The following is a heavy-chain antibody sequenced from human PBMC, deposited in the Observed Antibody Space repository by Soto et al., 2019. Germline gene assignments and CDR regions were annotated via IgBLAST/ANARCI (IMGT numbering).Heavy chain of an antibody. J-gene: IGHJ5*02. CDR3: ARHAAIGALSVGWFDP. Sequence: SETLSLTCTVSGGSISSSSYYWGWIRQPPGKGLEWIGSIYYSGSTYYNPSLKSRVTISVDTSKNQFSLELSSVTAADTAVYYCARHAAIGALSVGWFDPWGQGTLVTVSS. V-gene: IGHV4-39*01. D-gene: IGHD6-6*01. CDR1: GGSISSSSYY. CDR2: IYYSGST.